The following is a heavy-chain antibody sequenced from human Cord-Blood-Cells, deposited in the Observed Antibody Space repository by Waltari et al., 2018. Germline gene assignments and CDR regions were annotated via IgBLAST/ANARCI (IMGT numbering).Heavy chain of an antibody. V-gene: IGHV1-2*02. CDR1: GYTFTGYY. CDR2: INPNSGGT. D-gene: IGHD1-26*01. J-gene: IGHJ4*02. Sequence: QVQLVQSGAEVKKPGASVKVSCKASGYTFTGYYMHWVRQAPGQGLEWMGWINPNSGGTNYEQKFQGRVTMTRDTSISTAYMELSRLRSDDTAVYYCARGPSPGGSWDYWGQGTLVTVSS. CDR3: ARGPSPGGSWDY.